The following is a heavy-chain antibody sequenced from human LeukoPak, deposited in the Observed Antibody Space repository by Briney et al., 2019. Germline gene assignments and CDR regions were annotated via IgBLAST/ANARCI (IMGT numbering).Heavy chain of an antibody. CDR2: IIPIFGTA. D-gene: IGHD6-13*01. CDR1: GGTFSSYA. J-gene: IGHJ5*02. V-gene: IGHV1-69*05. Sequence: LVKVSCKASGGTFSSYAISWVRQAPGQGLEWMGGIIPIFGTANYAQKFQGRVTITTDESTSTAYMELSSLRSEDTAVYYCARGPTYSSSWSHRGDWFDPWGQGTLVTVSS. CDR3: ARGPTYSSSWSHRGDWFDP.